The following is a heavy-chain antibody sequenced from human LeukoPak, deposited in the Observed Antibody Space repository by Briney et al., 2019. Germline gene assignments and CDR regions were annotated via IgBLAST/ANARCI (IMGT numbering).Heavy chain of an antibody. V-gene: IGHV4-34*01. CDR2: INHSGST. Sequence: SETLSLTCAVYGGSFSGYYWSWIRQPPGKGLEWIGVINHSGSTNYNPSLKSRVTISVDTSKNQFSLKLSSVTAADTAVYYCARGYRSGGSCPPVRYYYYYYYMDVWGKGTTVTVSS. D-gene: IGHD2-15*01. CDR1: GGSFSGYY. J-gene: IGHJ6*03. CDR3: ARGYRSGGSCPPVRYYYYYYYMDV.